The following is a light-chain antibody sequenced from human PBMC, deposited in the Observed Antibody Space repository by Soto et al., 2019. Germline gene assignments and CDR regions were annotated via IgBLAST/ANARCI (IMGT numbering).Light chain of an antibody. CDR2: LNSDGSH. Sequence: QSALTQSPSASASLGASVKLTCTLSSGHSTYAIAWHQQQPDKGPRYLMKLNSDGSHSKGDGIPDRFSGSSSGAERHLTISSLQSEDEADYYCQTWGTAIHDVVFGGGTKLTVL. CDR3: QTWGTAIHDVV. CDR1: SGHSTYA. V-gene: IGLV4-69*01. J-gene: IGLJ2*01.